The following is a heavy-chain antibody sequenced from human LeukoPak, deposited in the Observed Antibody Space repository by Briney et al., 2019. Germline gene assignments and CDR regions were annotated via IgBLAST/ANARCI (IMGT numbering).Heavy chain of an antibody. J-gene: IGHJ4*02. CDR1: GFTFSSYG. V-gene: IGHV3-21*01. CDR2: ISSSSSYI. D-gene: IGHD6-19*01. CDR3: ARDPYSSAATDY. Sequence: PGGSLRLSCAASGFTFSSYGMNWVRQAPGKGLEWVSSISSSSSYIYYADSVKGRFTISRDNAKNSLYLQMNSLRAEDTAVYYCARDPYSSAATDYWGQGTLVTVSS.